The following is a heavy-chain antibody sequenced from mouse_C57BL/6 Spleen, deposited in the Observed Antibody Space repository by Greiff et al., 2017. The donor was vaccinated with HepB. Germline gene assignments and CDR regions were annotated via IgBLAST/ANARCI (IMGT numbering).Heavy chain of an antibody. CDR3: ARWDCGSSYDY. D-gene: IGHD1-1*01. V-gene: IGHV1-18*01. Sequence: EVQLQQSGPELVKPGASVKISCKASGYTFTDYNMDWVKQSHGKSLEWIGYINPNNGGTNYNQKFKGKATLTVDKSSSTAYMELRSLTSEDAAVYYCARWDCGSSYDYWGQGTTLTVSS. CDR1: GYTFTDYN. J-gene: IGHJ2*01. CDR2: INPNNGGT.